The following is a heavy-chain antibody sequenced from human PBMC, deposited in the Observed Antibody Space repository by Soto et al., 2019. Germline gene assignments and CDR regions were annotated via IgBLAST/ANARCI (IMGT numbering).Heavy chain of an antibody. V-gene: IGHV1-46*01. CDR2: IDPSGGGT. CDR3: ARARVDCSGGNCWRSVEDT. CDR1: GYTFTSYY. D-gene: IGHD2-15*01. Sequence: QVQLVQSGAEVKKPGASVRVSCKASGYTFTSYYMHWVRQAPGQGLEWMGIIDPSGGGTSYAQKFQGRLTMTRDTSTSTVYMELSSLRSEDTAVYYCARARVDCSGGNCWRSVEDTWGQGTLVTVSS. J-gene: IGHJ5*02.